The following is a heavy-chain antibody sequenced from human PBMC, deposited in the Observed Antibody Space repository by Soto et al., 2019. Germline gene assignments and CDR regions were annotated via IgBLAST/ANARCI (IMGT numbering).Heavy chain of an antibody. D-gene: IGHD1-26*01. CDR2: IGTAGDT. V-gene: IGHV3-13*01. J-gene: IGHJ6*02. Sequence: EVQLVESGGGLVQPGGSLRLSCAASGFTFSSYDMHWVRQATGKGLEWVSAIGTAGDTYYPGSVKGRFTISRENAKNSLYLQMNSLRAEDTAVYYCARVFSGSSWGNYYYYGMDVWGQGTTVTVSS. CDR1: GFTFSSYD. CDR3: ARVFSGSSWGNYYYYGMDV.